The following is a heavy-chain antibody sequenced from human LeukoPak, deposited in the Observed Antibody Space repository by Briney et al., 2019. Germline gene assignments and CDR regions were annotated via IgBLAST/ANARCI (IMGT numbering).Heavy chain of an antibody. V-gene: IGHV3-74*01. CDR2: INPDGSTI. D-gene: IGHD1-7*01. CDR3: ATAGNYRFDY. Sequence: GGSLRLSCVVSGFTFSSYEMNWVRQAPGKGLVWVSRINPDGSTINYADSVKGRFTISRDNAKNTLYLQMDSLRAEDTAVYYCATAGNYRFDYWGQGTLVTVSS. J-gene: IGHJ4*02. CDR1: GFTFSSYE.